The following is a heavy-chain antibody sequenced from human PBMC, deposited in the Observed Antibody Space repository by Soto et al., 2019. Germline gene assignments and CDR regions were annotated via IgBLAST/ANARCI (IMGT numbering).Heavy chain of an antibody. CDR2: TYYRSKWYN. D-gene: IGHD3-10*01. CDR3: ARDGYNWNDVYYYGSGSYSERAHYFDY. Sequence: SQTLSLTCAISGDSVSSNSAAWNWIRQSPSRGLEWLGRTYYRSKWYNDYAVSVKSRITINPDTSKNQFSLQLNSVTPEDTAVYYCARDGYNWNDVYYYGSGSYSERAHYFDYWGQGTLVTVS. V-gene: IGHV6-1*01. CDR1: GDSVSSNSAA. J-gene: IGHJ4*02.